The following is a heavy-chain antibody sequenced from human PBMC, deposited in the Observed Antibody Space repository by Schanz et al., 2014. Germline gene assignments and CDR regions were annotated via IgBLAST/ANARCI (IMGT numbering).Heavy chain of an antibody. D-gene: IGHD3-10*01. CDR2: ISIYNHNK. CDR1: GYIFINSG. Sequence: QIQLVQSGPEVKKPGATVKVSCKASGYIFINSGISWVRQAPGQGLEWMGWISIYNHNKEYDQKFQGRVTMTTDTATSTGYIALAVLRSGDTAVYDYARDRGVCDREDLYYFDSWGQGTLVTVSS. J-gene: IGHJ4*02. CDR3: ARDRGVCDREDLYYFDS. V-gene: IGHV1-18*01.